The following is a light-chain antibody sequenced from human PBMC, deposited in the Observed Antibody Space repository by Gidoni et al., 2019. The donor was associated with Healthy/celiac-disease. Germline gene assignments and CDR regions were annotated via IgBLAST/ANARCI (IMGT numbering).Light chain of an antibody. CDR2: GNS. CDR3: QSYDSSLSGSRV. CDR1: SPNIGAGYD. Sequence: QSVLTQPPSLAGAPGQRVTLSSTGSSPNIGAGYDVHWYQQLPGTAPKLLTYGNSNRPSGVPDRFSGSKSGTSASLAITGLQAEDEADYYCQSYDSSLSGSRVFGTGTKVTVL. V-gene: IGLV1-40*01. J-gene: IGLJ1*01.